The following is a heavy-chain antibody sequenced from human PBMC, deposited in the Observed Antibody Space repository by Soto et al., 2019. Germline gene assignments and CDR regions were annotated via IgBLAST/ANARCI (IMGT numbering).Heavy chain of an antibody. J-gene: IGHJ4*02. CDR2: IYSGGNT. CDR3: ARGVDLAVRAWLDY. V-gene: IGHV3-53*02. CDR1: GFTVSSNY. D-gene: IGHD6-19*01. Sequence: EVQLVETGGGLIQPGGSLRLSCAASGFTVSSNYMNWVRQAPGKGLEWVSVIYSGGNTYYANSVKGRFTISRDNSKNTLYLQMNSLRSADTAVYHPARGVDLAVRAWLDYWGQGTLVTVSS.